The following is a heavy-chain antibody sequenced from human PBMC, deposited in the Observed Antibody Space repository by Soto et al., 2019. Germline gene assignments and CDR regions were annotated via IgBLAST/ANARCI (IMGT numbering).Heavy chain of an antibody. CDR3: ARHSGYSSSWTHFDY. Sequence: SETLSLTCTVSGGSISSSSYYWGWIRQPPGKGLEWIGSIYYSGSTYYNPSLKSRVTISVDTSKNQFSLKLSSVTAADTAVYYCARHSGYSSSWTHFDYWGQGTLVTVS. CDR1: GGSISSSSYY. V-gene: IGHV4-39*01. J-gene: IGHJ4*02. D-gene: IGHD6-13*01. CDR2: IYYSGST.